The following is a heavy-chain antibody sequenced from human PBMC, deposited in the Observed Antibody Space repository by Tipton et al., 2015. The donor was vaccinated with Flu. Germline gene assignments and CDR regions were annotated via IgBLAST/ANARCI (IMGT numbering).Heavy chain of an antibody. CDR1: GYSISSGYY. V-gene: IGHV4-38-2*02. Sequence: TLSLTCAVSGYSISSGYYWGWIRQPPGKGLEWIGSIYHSGTTYYNPSLKSRVTISVDTSRNHFSLKLTSVTAADTAVYYCARDRWEYARGFDSWGQGTLVTVSP. D-gene: IGHD2-2*01. J-gene: IGHJ4*02. CDR3: ARDRWEYARGFDS. CDR2: IYHSGTT.